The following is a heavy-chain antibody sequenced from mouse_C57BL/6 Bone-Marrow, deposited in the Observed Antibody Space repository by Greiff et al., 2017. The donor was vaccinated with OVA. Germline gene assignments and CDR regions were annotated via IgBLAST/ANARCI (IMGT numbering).Heavy chain of an antibody. CDR3: ARSGYYGSSRFAY. CDR2: IYPRCGNT. J-gene: IGHJ3*01. Sequence: QVQLQQSGAELARPGASVKLSCKASGYTFTSYGISWVKQRTGQGLEWIGEIYPRCGNTYYNEKFKGKATLTADKSSSTAYMELRSLTSEDSAVYFGARSGYYGSSRFAYWGQGTLVTVSA. D-gene: IGHD1-1*01. V-gene: IGHV1-81*01. CDR1: GYTFTSYG.